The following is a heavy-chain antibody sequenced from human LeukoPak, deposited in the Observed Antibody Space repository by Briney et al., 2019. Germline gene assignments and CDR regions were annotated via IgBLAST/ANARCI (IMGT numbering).Heavy chain of an antibody. CDR2: ITHSGST. D-gene: IGHD3-22*01. J-gene: IGHJ3*02. Sequence: ASETLSLTCAVYGGSFSGYYWSWIRQPPGKGLEWIGEITHSGSTNYNPSLKSRVTISVDKSKNQFSLKLSSVTAADTAVYYCARRPREGYDSSGYFDAFDIWGRGTMVTVSS. CDR1: GGSFSGYY. CDR3: ARRPREGYDSSGYFDAFDI. V-gene: IGHV4-34*01.